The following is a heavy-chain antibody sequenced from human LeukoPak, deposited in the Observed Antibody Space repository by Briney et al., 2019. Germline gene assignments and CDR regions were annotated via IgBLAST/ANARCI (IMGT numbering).Heavy chain of an antibody. CDR3: ASKGCTGGNCKHYFDY. J-gene: IGHJ4*02. CDR1: GFTFGKYR. Sequence: GGSLRPSCVASGFTFGKYRMSWVRQAPGKGLEWVANIKLDGSEEYYVDSVKGRFTISRDNAKNSLYLQMNSLRAEDTAVYYCASKGCTGGNCKHYFDYWGQGTLVTVAS. CDR2: IKLDGSEE. V-gene: IGHV3-7*03. D-gene: IGHD2-8*02.